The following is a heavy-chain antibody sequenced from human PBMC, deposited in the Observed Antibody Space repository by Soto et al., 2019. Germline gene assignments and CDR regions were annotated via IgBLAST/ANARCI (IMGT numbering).Heavy chain of an antibody. CDR1: GGTFSSYA. J-gene: IGHJ6*02. Sequence: SVKVSCKASGGTFSSYAISWVRQAPGQGLEWMGGIIPIFGTANYAQKFQGRVTITADKSTSTAYMELSSLRSEDTAVYYCATRHSGRDLDFWGQGTMVTVSS. CDR2: IIPIFGTA. D-gene: IGHD1-26*01. CDR3: ATRHSGRDLDF. V-gene: IGHV1-69*06.